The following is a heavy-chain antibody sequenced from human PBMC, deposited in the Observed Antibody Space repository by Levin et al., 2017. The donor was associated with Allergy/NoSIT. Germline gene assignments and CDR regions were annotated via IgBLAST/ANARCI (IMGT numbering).Heavy chain of an antibody. J-gene: IGHJ4*02. V-gene: IGHV3-49*04. CDR3: TRDRGGRSSSRDY. CDR1: GFTFGDYA. CDR2: IRSKAYGGTT. D-gene: IGHD6-13*01. Sequence: GVLRLSCTASGFTFGDYAMSWVRQAPGKGLEWVGFIRSKAYGGTTEYAASVKGRFTISRDDSKSIAYLQMNSLKTEDTAVYYCTRDRGGRSSSRDYWGQGTLVTVSS.